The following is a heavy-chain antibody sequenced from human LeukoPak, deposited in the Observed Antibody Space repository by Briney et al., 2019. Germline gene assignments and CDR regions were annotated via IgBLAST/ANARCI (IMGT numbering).Heavy chain of an antibody. CDR2: IKQDGSDK. Sequence: GGSLRLSCAASGFRFSSYAMSWVRQAPGRGLEWVANIKQDGSDKFYVDSVKGRFTVSRDNAYSSLYLQMNNLRAEDTAVYYCARGVDAFDIWGQGTMVTVSS. J-gene: IGHJ3*02. CDR3: ARGVDAFDI. V-gene: IGHV3-7*03. CDR1: GFRFSSYA.